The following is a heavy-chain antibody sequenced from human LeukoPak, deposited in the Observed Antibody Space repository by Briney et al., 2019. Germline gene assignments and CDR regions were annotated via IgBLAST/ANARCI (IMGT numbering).Heavy chain of an antibody. V-gene: IGHV3-64*01. D-gene: IGHD6-13*01. J-gene: IGHJ4*02. CDR1: GFTFSSYA. Sequence: GGSLRLSCAASGFTFSSYAMHWVRQAPGKGLEYVSAISSNGGSTYYANSMKGRFTISRDNSKNTLYLQMGSLRAEDMAVYYCARQATRIAAAGTSIDYWGQGTLVTVSS. CDR2: ISSNGGST. CDR3: ARQATRIAAAGTSIDY.